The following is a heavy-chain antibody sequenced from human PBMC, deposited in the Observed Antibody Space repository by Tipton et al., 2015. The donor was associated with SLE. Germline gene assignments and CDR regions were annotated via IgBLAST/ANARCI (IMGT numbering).Heavy chain of an antibody. J-gene: IGHJ4*02. V-gene: IGHV3-21*03. D-gene: IGHD3-3*01. Sequence: SLRLSCAASGFTFSSYSMNWVRQAPGKGLEWVSSISSSSSYIYYADSVKGRFTISRDNAKNSLYLQMNSLRAEDTAVYYCARGGFWSGYYFDYWGQGTLVTVSS. CDR3: ARGGFWSGYYFDY. CDR1: GFTFSSYS. CDR2: ISSSSSYI.